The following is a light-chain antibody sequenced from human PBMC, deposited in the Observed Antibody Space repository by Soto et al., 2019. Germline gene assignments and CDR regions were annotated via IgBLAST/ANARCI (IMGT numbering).Light chain of an antibody. CDR2: GAS. CDR3: QQYGGSPRT. CDR1: QSVGTS. Sequence: EIALTQSPVTLSLSPGERGTLSCRASQSVGTSLAWYQQKPGQAPRLLIYGASNRATGIPDRFSGSGSGTDFTLTISKLEPEDFAVYHCQQYGGSPRTFGQGTRWIS. V-gene: IGKV3-20*01. J-gene: IGKJ1*01.